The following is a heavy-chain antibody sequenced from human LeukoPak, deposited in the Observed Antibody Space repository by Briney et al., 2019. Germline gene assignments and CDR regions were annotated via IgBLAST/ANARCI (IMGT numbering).Heavy chain of an antibody. CDR3: ARGEARAGVLWFGELLPPHYYYYGMDV. V-gene: IGHV4-39*01. D-gene: IGHD3-10*01. CDR2: IYYSGST. CDR1: GGSISSSSYY. J-gene: IGHJ6*02. Sequence: SETLSLTCTVSGGSISSSSYYWGWIRQPPGKGLEWIGSIYYSGSTYYNPSLKSRVTISVDTSKNQFSLKLSSVTAADTAVYYCARGEARAGVLWFGELLPPHYYYYGMDVWGQGTTVTVSS.